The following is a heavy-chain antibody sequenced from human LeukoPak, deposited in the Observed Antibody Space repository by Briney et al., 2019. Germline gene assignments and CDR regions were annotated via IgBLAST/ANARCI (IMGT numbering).Heavy chain of an antibody. CDR3: AKMFSWMVFAATPIDS. J-gene: IGHJ4*02. V-gene: IGHV3-30*02. Sequence: GGSLRLSCAASGFTFSSYGMHWVRQAPGKGLEWVAFIRYDGSNKYYADSVKGRFTISRDNSKNTLYLQMNSLRGEDTAVYYCAKMFSWMVFAATPIDSWGRGTLVTVSS. CDR1: GFTFSSYG. CDR2: IRYDGSNK. D-gene: IGHD2-15*01.